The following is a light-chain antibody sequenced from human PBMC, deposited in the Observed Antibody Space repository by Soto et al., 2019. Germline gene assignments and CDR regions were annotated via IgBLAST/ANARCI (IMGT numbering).Light chain of an antibody. J-gene: IGLJ2*01. V-gene: IGLV1-47*02. CDR3: AAWDDSLSGVV. CDR2: RNN. Sequence: QSVLTQPPSASGTPGQRVTISCSGTSDNIGSNYVYWYQQPPGTAPKLLIFRNNQRPSGVPDRFSDSKSGTSASLAISGLRSEDAAEYFCAAWDDSLSGVVFGGGTKVTVL. CDR1: SDNIGSNY.